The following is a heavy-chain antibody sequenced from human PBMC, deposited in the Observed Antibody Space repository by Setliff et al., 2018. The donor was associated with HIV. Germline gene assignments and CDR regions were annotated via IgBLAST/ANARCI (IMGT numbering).Heavy chain of an antibody. J-gene: IGHJ5*01. D-gene: IGHD3-22*01. CDR1: AFAFSDYY. CDR2: ISSSGSSI. CDR3: ARDWGEHYDSSGFSS. V-gene: IGHV3-11*04. Sequence: PGGSLRLSCAASAFAFSDYYMTWIRQTPGEGLTWLSYISSSGSSIYLANSVKGRFIISRDNAKNALYLQMNSLRAEDTAVYYCARDWGEHYDSSGFSSW.